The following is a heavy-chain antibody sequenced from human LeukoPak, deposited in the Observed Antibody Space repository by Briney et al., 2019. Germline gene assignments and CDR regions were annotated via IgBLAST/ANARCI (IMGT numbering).Heavy chain of an antibody. CDR3: ARRAGAYSHPYDY. V-gene: IGHV3-33*08. Sequence: GGSLRLSCTASGFTFSNYWMHWVRQAPGKGLVWVAFIRYDGSNKYYADSVKGRFTISRDNSKNTLYLQMNSLRAEDTAVYYCARRAGAYSHPYDYWGQGTLVTVSS. CDR1: GFTFSNYW. D-gene: IGHD4/OR15-4a*01. CDR2: IRYDGSNK. J-gene: IGHJ4*02.